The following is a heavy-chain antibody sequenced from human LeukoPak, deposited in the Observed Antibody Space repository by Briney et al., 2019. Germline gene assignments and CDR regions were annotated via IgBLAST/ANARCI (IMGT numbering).Heavy chain of an antibody. D-gene: IGHD2-2*01. J-gene: IGHJ5*02. CDR2: ISSSSRTI. V-gene: IGHV3-48*04. CDR3: ATGERSITQRDFWFDP. Sequence: GGSLRLSCAASGFTFSTYYMNWVRQAPGKGLEWVAYISSSSRTIYYADSVEGRFTISRDNADNSLYLQLSSLRSEDTAVYYCATGERSITQRDFWFDPWGQGTLVTVSS. CDR1: GFTFSTYY.